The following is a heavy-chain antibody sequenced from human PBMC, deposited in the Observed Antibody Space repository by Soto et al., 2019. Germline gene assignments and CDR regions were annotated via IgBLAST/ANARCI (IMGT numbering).Heavy chain of an antibody. D-gene: IGHD6-13*01. Sequence: QVQLVESGGGVVQPGRSLRLSCAASGFTFSSYGMHWVRQAPGKGLEWVAVISYDGSNTYYADSVKGRFTISRDNSKNTLYLQMNSLRAEDTAVYYCAKGGYSSSWYVFDYWGQGTLVTVSS. CDR2: ISYDGSNT. CDR1: GFTFSSYG. V-gene: IGHV3-30*18. CDR3: AKGGYSSSWYVFDY. J-gene: IGHJ4*02.